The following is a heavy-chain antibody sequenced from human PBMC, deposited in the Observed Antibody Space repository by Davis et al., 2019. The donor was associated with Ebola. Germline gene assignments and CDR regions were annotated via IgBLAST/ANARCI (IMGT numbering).Heavy chain of an antibody. CDR1: GYSFSTYW. J-gene: IGHJ4*02. CDR2: IYAGDSDT. Sequence: TVSCKGSGYSFSTYWIAWVRQTPAKGLEWMGIIYAGDSDTRYSPSFEGQVAISVDRSLSTAYLQWSSLKASDIAMYYCARQESLYGSSDYWGQGTLVTVSS. D-gene: IGHD2/OR15-2a*01. V-gene: IGHV5-51*01. CDR3: ARQESLYGSSDY.